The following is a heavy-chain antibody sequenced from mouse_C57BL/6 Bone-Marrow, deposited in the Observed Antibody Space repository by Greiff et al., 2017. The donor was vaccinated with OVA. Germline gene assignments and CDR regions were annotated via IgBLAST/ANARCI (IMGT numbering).Heavy chain of an antibody. Sequence: VQLQESGAELARPGASVKLSCKASGYTFTSYGISWVKQRPGQGLEWIGEIYPRSGNTYYNEKFKGKATLTADKSSSTAYMELRSLTSEDSAVYFCARSLYYYGSSYPSFDYWGQGTTLTVSS. CDR3: ARSLYYYGSSYPSFDY. V-gene: IGHV1-81*01. CDR1: GYTFTSYG. CDR2: IYPRSGNT. J-gene: IGHJ2*01. D-gene: IGHD1-1*01.